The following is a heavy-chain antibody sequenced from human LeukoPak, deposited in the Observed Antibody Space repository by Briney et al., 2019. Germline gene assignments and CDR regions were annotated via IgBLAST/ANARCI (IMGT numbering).Heavy chain of an antibody. J-gene: IGHJ4*02. CDR1: GFTFSSYA. CDR2: ISYDGSNK. Sequence: GRSLRLSCAASGFTFSSYAMHWVRQAPGKGLEWVAVISYDGSNKYYADSVKGRFTISRDNSKNTLYLQMNSLRAEDTAVYYCARASAVAGLDYWGQGTLVTVSS. CDR3: ARASAVAGLDY. D-gene: IGHD6-19*01. V-gene: IGHV3-30-3*01.